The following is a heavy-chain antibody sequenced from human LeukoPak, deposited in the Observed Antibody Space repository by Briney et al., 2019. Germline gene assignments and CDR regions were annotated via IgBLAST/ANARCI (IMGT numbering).Heavy chain of an antibody. Sequence: PSETLSLTCAVYGGSFSGYYWNWIRQPPGKGLEWIGGINHSGSTNYNPSLKSRVTISVDTSKNQFSLKLSSVTAADTAVYYCARGRGRGFTYFDYWGQGTLVTVSS. J-gene: IGHJ4*02. D-gene: IGHD1-26*01. V-gene: IGHV4-34*01. CDR1: GGSFSGYY. CDR2: INHSGST. CDR3: ARGRGRGFTYFDY.